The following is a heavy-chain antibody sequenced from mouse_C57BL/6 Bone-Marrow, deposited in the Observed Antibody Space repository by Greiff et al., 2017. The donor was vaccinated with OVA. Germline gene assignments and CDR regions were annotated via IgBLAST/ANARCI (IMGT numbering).Heavy chain of an antibody. Sequence: QVQLQQSGAELVRPGASVTLSCKASGYTFTDYEMHWVKQTPVHGLEWIGAIDPETGGTAYNQKFKGKAILTADKSSSPAYMELRSLTSEDSAVYYCTRNEANCDYFDYWGQGTTLTVSS. CDR1: GYTFTDYE. CDR2: IDPETGGT. V-gene: IGHV1-15*01. CDR3: TRNEANCDYFDY. D-gene: IGHD4-1*01. J-gene: IGHJ2*01.